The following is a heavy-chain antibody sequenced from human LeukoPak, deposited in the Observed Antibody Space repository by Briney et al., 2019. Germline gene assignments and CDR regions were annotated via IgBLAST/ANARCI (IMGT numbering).Heavy chain of an antibody. D-gene: IGHD2-2*02. CDR3: ARDPRGYCSGTSCYTDWFDP. CDR2: ISSSSSYI. V-gene: IGHV3-21*01. CDR1: GFTFSSYS. Sequence: GGSLRLSCAASGFTFSSYSMTWVRQAPGKGLEWVSSISSSSSYIYYADSVKGRFTISRDNAKNSLYLQMNSLRAEDTAVYYCARDPRGYCSGTSCYTDWFDPWGQGTLVTVSS. J-gene: IGHJ5*02.